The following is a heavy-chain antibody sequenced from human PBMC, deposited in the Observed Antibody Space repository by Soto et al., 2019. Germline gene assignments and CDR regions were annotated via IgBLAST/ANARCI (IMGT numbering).Heavy chain of an antibody. J-gene: IGHJ6*03. D-gene: IGHD2-2*01. CDR2: IYYSGST. V-gene: IGHV4-59*01. Sequence: SETLSLTCTVSGGSISSYYWSWIRQPPGKGLEWIGYIYYSGSTNYNPSLKSRVTISVDTSKNQFSLKLSSVTAADTAVYYCARVVVPAAMGVGSYYYYYYMDVWGKGTTVTVSS. CDR1: GGSISSYY. CDR3: ARVVVPAAMGVGSYYYYYYMDV.